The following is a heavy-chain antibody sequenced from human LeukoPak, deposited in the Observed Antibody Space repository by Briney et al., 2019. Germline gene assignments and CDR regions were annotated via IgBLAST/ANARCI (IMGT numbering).Heavy chain of an antibody. J-gene: IGHJ4*02. CDR3: ARGRNYYGSGSYHFDY. V-gene: IGHV1-8*01. D-gene: IGHD3-10*01. Sequence: ASVKVSCKASGYTFTSYDINWVRQATGQGLEWMGWMNPNSGNTGYAQKFQGRVTMTRNTPISTAYMELSSLRSEDTAVYYCARGRNYYGSGSYHFDYWGQGTLVTVSS. CDR1: GYTFTSYD. CDR2: MNPNSGNT.